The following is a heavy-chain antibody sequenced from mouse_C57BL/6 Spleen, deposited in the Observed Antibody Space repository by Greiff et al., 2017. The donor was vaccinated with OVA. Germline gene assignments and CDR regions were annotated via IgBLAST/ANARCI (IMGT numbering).Heavy chain of an antibody. CDR2: IYPGDGDT. V-gene: IGHV1-82*01. J-gene: IGHJ2*01. CDR1: GYAFSSYW. D-gene: IGHD2-5*01. Sequence: QVQLQQSGPELVKPGASVKISCKASGYAFSSYWMNWVKQRPGKGLEWIGRIYPGDGDTNYNGKFKGKATLTADKSSSTAYMQLSSLTSEDSAVYFCARYYSNYVDYFDYWGQGTTLTVSS. CDR3: ARYYSNYVDYFDY.